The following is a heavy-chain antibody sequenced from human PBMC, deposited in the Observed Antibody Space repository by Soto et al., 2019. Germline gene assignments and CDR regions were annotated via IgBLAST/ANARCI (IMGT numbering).Heavy chain of an antibody. Sequence: GGSLRLSCAASGFTFSSYAMSWVRQAPGKGLEWVSAISGSGGSTYYADSVKGRFTISRDNSKNTLYLQMNSLRAEDTAVYYCAKASGVVVVVAATSPGFDYWGQGTLVTVSS. D-gene: IGHD2-15*01. J-gene: IGHJ4*02. CDR1: GFTFSSYA. V-gene: IGHV3-23*01. CDR3: AKASGVVVVVAATSPGFDY. CDR2: ISGSGGST.